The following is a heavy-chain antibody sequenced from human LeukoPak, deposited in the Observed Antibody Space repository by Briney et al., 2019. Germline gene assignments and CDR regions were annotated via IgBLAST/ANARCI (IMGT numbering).Heavy chain of an antibody. V-gene: IGHV1-8*03. D-gene: IGHD2-2*01. CDR3: ARVRPDGIVVVPSSKIFAY. CDR2: MNPNSGNT. Sequence: GASVKVSCKASGYTFTGYYMHWVRQATGQGLELMGWMNPNSGNTGYAQKFQGRVTITRNTSISTAYMELSSLRSDDTVVYYCARVRPDGIVVVPSSKIFAYWGQGTLVSVSS. J-gene: IGHJ4*02. CDR1: GYTFTGYY.